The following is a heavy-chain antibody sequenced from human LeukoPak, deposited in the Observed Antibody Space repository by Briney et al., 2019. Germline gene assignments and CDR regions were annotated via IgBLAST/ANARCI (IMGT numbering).Heavy chain of an antibody. J-gene: IGHJ4*02. V-gene: IGHV3-48*03. Sequence: PGXSLRLSCAASGFTSSSYEMNWVRQAPGKGLEWVSYISSSGSTIYYADSVKGRFTISRDNAKNSLYLQMNSLRAEDTAVYYCARRVWFGELLTWGQGTLVTVSS. CDR2: ISSSGSTI. D-gene: IGHD3-10*01. CDR1: GFTSSSYE. CDR3: ARRVWFGELLT.